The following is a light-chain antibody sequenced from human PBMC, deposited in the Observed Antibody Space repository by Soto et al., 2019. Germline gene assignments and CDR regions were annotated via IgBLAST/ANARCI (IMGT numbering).Light chain of an antibody. V-gene: IGKV1-12*02. CDR2: GAS. Sequence: DIQMTQSPSSVSASVGDRVTISCRASHDVRSWLAWYQQKPGKAPNLLIYGASTLQSGVTSRFSGSGSGTDFTLTISRLQPEDFATYYCQQANGDPWTFGQGTKVEI. J-gene: IGKJ1*01. CDR3: QQANGDPWT. CDR1: HDVRSW.